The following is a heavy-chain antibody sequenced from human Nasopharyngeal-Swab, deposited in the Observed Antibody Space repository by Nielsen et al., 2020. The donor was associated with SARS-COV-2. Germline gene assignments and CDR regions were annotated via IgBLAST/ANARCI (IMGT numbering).Heavy chain of an antibody. D-gene: IGHD2-2*01. Sequence: GGSLRLSCAASGFTFDDYAMHWVRQAPGKGLEWVSGISWNSGSIGYPDSVKGRFTISRDNAKNSLYLQMNSLRAEDTALYYCAKDMRRYCSSTSCYGVDYWGQGTLVTVSS. V-gene: IGHV3-9*01. J-gene: IGHJ4*02. CDR1: GFTFDDYA. CDR3: AKDMRRYCSSTSCYGVDY. CDR2: ISWNSGSI.